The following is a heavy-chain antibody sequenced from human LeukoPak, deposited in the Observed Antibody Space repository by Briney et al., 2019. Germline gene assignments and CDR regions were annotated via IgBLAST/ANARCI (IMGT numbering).Heavy chain of an antibody. D-gene: IGHD3-22*01. V-gene: IGHV3-48*02. CDR2: ISSSSSTT. J-gene: IGHJ5*01. Sequence: GGSLRLSCAASGFTFSSYSMNWVRQAPGKGLEWVSYISSSSSTTYYADSVKGRFTISRDSAKNSLYLQMNSLRDEDTAVYYCARDPLYYYDSDDSWGQGTLVTVSS. CDR1: GFTFSSYS. CDR3: ARDPLYYYDSDDS.